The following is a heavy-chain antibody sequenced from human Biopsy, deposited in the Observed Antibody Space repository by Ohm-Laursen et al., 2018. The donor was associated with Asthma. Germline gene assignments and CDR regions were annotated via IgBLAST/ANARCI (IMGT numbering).Heavy chain of an antibody. CDR3: ARRIYDIWTGSHHWYFDL. Sequence: ESLKISCKGSGYSFSNYWIGWVRQMPGKGLEWMGIIYPRDSDTRYSPSSQGQFTMSSDKSISTAHLQWSSLKASDTAMYYCARRIYDIWTGSHHWYFDLWGRGTLVTVSS. CDR2: IYPRDSDT. J-gene: IGHJ2*01. CDR1: GYSFSNYW. V-gene: IGHV5-51*01. D-gene: IGHD3-9*01.